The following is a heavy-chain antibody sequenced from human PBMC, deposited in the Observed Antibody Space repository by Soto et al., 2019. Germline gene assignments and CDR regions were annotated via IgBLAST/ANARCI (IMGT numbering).Heavy chain of an antibody. CDR1: GFTFSDYV. CDR3: VKDRAQQLILGLGLDP. J-gene: IGHJ5*02. V-gene: IGHV3-23*01. D-gene: IGHD6-13*01. CDR2: ISVGGGSA. Sequence: EVQLLQSGGHLVRPGGSLRLSCVASGFTFSDYVMTWVRQAPEKGLEWVSTISVGGGSAYYADSVKGRFAIYSDNSKNTLYQQLNSLRAEDTAVNYCVKDRAQQLILGLGLDPRGQGTQVTVTS.